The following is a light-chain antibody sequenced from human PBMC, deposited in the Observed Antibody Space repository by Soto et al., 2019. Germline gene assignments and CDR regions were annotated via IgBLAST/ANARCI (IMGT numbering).Light chain of an antibody. J-gene: IGKJ1*01. CDR2: SIS. CDR1: QTISRSY. Sequence: EILLTQSPGTLSLSPGERANLSCRASQTISRSYLAWYQQKPGQAPRLLIYSISRRPIGIPDRFSGSGSGTDFTLTISRLEPEDFAVYYCQQYSSSPGTFGPGTKVE. CDR3: QQYSSSPGT. V-gene: IGKV3-20*01.